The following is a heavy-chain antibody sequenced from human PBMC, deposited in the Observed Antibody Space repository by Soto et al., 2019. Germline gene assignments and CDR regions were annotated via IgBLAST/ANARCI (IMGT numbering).Heavy chain of an antibody. V-gene: IGHV4-59*01. CDR3: ARAYSSEAMGFDY. J-gene: IGHJ4*02. D-gene: IGHD2-21*01. CDR1: GGSRSSYY. Sequence: PSENVSLTCTGSGGSRSSYYWRWIRQPPGKGLEWIGYIYYSGSTNYNPSLKSRVTISVDTSKNQFSLKLSSVTAADTAVYYCARAYSSEAMGFDYWGQGTLVTVS. CDR2: IYYSGST.